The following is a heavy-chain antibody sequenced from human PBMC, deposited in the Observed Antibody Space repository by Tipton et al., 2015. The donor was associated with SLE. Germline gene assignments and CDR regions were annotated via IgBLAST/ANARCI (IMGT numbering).Heavy chain of an antibody. CDR3: AREHFSRYYFDY. V-gene: IGHV3-9*03. CDR1: GFKFDNYA. D-gene: IGHD3-3*02. J-gene: IGHJ4*02. Sequence: SLRLSCTASGFKFDNYAMHWVRQAPGKGLEWVSGVSWNSGDVGYADSVKGRFTISRDNAKNSLYLQMNSLRTEDMALYYCAREHFSRYYFDYWGQGALVTVSS. CDR2: VSWNSGDV.